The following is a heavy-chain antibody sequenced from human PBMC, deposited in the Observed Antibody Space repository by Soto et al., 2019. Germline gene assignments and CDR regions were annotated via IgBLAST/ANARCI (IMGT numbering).Heavy chain of an antibody. Sequence: GGSLRLSCAASGFTFSSYAMSWVRQAPGKGLEWVSAISGSGGSAYYADSVKGRFTISRDNSKNTLYLQMNSLRAEDTAVYYCAKSPGIAVAGYYYYYGMDVWGQGTTVTVSS. CDR2: ISGSGGSA. J-gene: IGHJ6*02. V-gene: IGHV3-23*01. CDR3: AKSPGIAVAGYYYYYGMDV. CDR1: GFTFSSYA. D-gene: IGHD6-19*01.